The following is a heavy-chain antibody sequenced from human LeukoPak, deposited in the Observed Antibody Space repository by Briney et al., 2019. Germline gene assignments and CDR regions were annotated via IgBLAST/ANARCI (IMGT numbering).Heavy chain of an antibody. Sequence: PGGSLRLSRAVSGFTFDDYGMSWVRQAPGKGLEWVSGINWNGDSTGYVDSVKGRFTISRDNARNSLYLQMSSLRAEDTAFYYCVGGLAGYGWGNYFDPWGQGTLVTVSS. CDR3: VGGLAGYGWGNYFDP. CDR2: INWNGDST. J-gene: IGHJ5*02. D-gene: IGHD3-16*01. V-gene: IGHV3-20*04. CDR1: GFTFDDYG.